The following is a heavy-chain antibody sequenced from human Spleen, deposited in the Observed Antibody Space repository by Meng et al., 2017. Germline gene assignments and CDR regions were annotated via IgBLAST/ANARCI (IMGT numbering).Heavy chain of an antibody. Sequence: QGQTQQWGDGLLKPSATLSRTCAVYGGSFGGYYWSWIRQPPGKGLEWIGEINHSGSTNYNPSLESRATISVDTSQNNLSLKLSSVTAADSAVYYCARGPTTMAHDFDYWGQGTLVTVSS. J-gene: IGHJ4*02. CDR3: ARGPTTMAHDFDY. D-gene: IGHD4-11*01. V-gene: IGHV4-34*01. CDR2: INHSGST. CDR1: GGSFGGYY.